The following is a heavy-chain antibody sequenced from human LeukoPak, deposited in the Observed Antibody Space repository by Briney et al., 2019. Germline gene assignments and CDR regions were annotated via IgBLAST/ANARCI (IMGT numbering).Heavy chain of an antibody. CDR1: GGSISSYY. D-gene: IGHD4-11*01. CDR2: IYTSGST. CDR3: ARDRLNDYSNYDPRYWFDP. Sequence: PSETLSLTCTVSGGSISSYYWSWIRQPAGKGLEWIGRIYTSGSTNYNPSLKSRVTMSVDTSKNQFSLKLSSVTAADTAVYYCARDRLNDYSNYDPRYWFDPWGQGTLVTVSS. V-gene: IGHV4-4*07. J-gene: IGHJ5*02.